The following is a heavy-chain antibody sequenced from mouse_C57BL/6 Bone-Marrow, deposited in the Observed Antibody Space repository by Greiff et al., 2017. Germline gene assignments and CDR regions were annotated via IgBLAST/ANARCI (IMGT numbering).Heavy chain of an antibody. CDR2: IWSGGST. Sequence: QVQLQQSGPGLVQPSQSLSITCTVSGFSLTSYGVHWVRQSPGKGLEWLGVIWSGGSTDYNAAFISRLSISKDNSKSQVFFKMNSLQADDTAIYYCARILPYYYGSSYGFAYWGQGTLVTVSA. CDR1: GFSLTSYG. CDR3: ARILPYYYGSSYGFAY. D-gene: IGHD1-1*01. V-gene: IGHV2-2*01. J-gene: IGHJ3*01.